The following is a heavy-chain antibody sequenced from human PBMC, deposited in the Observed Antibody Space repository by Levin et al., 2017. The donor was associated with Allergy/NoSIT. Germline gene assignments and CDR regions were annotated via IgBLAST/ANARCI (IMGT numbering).Heavy chain of an antibody. CDR2: INPSGGST. CDR3: ARGHCSGGSCYSLNFDY. Sequence: ASVKVSCKASGYTFTSYYMHWVRQAPGQGLEWMGIINPSGGSTSYAQKFQGRVTMTRDTSTSTVYMELSSLRSEDTAVYYCARGHCSGGSCYSLNFDYWGQGTLVTVSS. D-gene: IGHD2-15*01. J-gene: IGHJ4*02. V-gene: IGHV1-46*01. CDR1: GYTFTSYY.